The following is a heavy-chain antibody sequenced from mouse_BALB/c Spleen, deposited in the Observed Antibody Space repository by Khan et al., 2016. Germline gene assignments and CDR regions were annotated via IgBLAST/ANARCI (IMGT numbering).Heavy chain of an antibody. CDR1: GYSITSDYA. V-gene: IGHV3-2*02. CDR3: ARSYGSSYAMDS. Sequence: QLEESGPGLVKPSQSLSLTCTVTGYSITSDYAWNWIRQFPGNKLEWMGYISYSGSPSYNPSLKSRISITRDTSKNQFFLQLNSVTTEDTATYYCARSYGSSYAMDSWGQGTSLTVSS. D-gene: IGHD1-1*01. CDR2: ISYSGSP. J-gene: IGHJ4*01.